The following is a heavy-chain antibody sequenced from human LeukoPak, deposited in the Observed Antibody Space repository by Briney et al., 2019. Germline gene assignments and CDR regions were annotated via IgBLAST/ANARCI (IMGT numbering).Heavy chain of an antibody. CDR3: ARGGYQLLIFDP. J-gene: IGHJ5*02. CDR1: GGSISSGSYY. Sequence: PSETLSLTCTVSGGSISSGSYYWGWIRQPPGKGLEWIGRIYTSGSTNYNPSLKSRVTISVDTSKNQFSLKLSSVTAADTAVYYCARGGYQLLIFDPWGQGTLVTVSS. D-gene: IGHD2-2*01. V-gene: IGHV4-61*02. CDR2: IYTSGST.